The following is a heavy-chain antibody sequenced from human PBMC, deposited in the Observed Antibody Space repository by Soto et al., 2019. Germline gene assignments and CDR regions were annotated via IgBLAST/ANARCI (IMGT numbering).Heavy chain of an antibody. D-gene: IGHD3-3*01. J-gene: IGHJ6*02. CDR1: GSTFSSSE. CDR2: ISKSSSVI. Sequence: GGSLRLSCAASGSTFSSSEMHWVRQAPGKGLEWVSYISKSSSVIYYADSVKGRFTISRDNAKNLLYLQMNSLRAEDTAVYFCASVNSRFSYGIDVWGQGTTVTSP. V-gene: IGHV3-48*03. CDR3: ASVNSRFSYGIDV.